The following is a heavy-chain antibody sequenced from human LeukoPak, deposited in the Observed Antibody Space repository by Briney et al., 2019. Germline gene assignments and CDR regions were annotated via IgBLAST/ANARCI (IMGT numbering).Heavy chain of an antibody. V-gene: IGHV4-4*07. CDR3: ARDSATSGWYNPYYYYYGMDV. CDR1: GGSISSYY. J-gene: IGHJ6*02. D-gene: IGHD6-19*01. CDR2: IYTSGST. Sequence: SETLSLTCTVSGGSISSYYGSWIRQPAGKGLEWIGRIYTSGSTNYNPSLKSRVTMSVDTSKNQFALKLSSVTVADTAVYYCARDSATSGWYNPYYYYYGMDVWGQGTTVTVSS.